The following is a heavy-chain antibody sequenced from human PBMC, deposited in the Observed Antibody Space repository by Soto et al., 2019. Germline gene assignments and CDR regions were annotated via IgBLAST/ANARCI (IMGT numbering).Heavy chain of an antibody. Sequence: ASVKVSCKASGYTFTSYGISWVRQAPGQGLEWMGWISAYNGNTNYAQKLQGRVTMTTDTSTSTAYMELRSLRTDDTALYDCARDIVVVPAAPFCYGMDVWGQGTTVTVSS. J-gene: IGHJ6*02. CDR3: ARDIVVVPAAPFCYGMDV. CDR2: ISAYNGNT. V-gene: IGHV1-18*04. D-gene: IGHD2-2*01. CDR1: GYTFTSYG.